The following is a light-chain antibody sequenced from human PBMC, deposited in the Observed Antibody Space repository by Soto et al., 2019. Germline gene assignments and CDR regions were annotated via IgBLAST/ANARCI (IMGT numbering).Light chain of an antibody. V-gene: IGLV2-18*02. J-gene: IGLJ1*01. CDR3: SSYTTSSTYV. CDR1: SSDVASYNR. CDR2: EVS. Sequence: SSLTQPPSVSGSPGQSVTISCTGTSSDVASYNRVSWYQQPPGTAPKLIIYEVSNRPSGVPDRFSGSKSGNTASLTISGLQAEDEADYYCSSYTTSSTYVFGTGTKVTVL.